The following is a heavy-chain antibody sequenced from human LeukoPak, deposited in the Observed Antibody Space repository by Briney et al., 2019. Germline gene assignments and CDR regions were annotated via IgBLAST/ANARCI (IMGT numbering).Heavy chain of an antibody. CDR3: ARRGGNPLGAFDI. CDR1: GGSISSYY. V-gene: IGHV4-59*01. Sequence: SETLSLTCTVSGGSISSYYWSWIRQPPGKGLEWIGYVYYSGRTNYNPSLESRVTISVDTSKNQFSLKLTSVTAADTAMYYCARRGGNPLGAFDIWGQGTMVTVSS. J-gene: IGHJ3*02. CDR2: VYYSGRT. D-gene: IGHD4-23*01.